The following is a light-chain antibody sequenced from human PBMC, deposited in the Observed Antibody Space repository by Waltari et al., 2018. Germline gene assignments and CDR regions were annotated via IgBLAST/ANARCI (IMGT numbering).Light chain of an antibody. V-gene: IGKV3-15*01. Sequence: DIVLTQSPGTLSLSPGVRVTLPSRASPSVTSYVGWYQKKPGQAPRLLIYDGSSRATGVPARCSGSGSGKEVTLTISSLQCEDLAVYYCQQYGAWPLTFGGGSKVEF. CDR2: DGS. CDR1: PSVTSY. J-gene: IGKJ4*01. CDR3: QQYGAWPLT.